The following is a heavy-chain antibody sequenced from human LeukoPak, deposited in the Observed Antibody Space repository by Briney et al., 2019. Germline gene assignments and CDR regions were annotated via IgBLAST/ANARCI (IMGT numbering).Heavy chain of an antibody. CDR1: GFTFSTYA. V-gene: IGHV3-23*01. Sequence: GGSLRLSCAAPGFTFSTYAMSWVRQAPGEGLEWVSALSYSAINTYYSDSVKGRFTISRDNSKNTLCLQMDSLRAEDTATYYCAKLGGYTVFGVALDFWGRGTLVTVSS. CDR2: LSYSAINT. CDR3: AKLGGYTVFGVALDF. D-gene: IGHD3-3*01. J-gene: IGHJ4*02.